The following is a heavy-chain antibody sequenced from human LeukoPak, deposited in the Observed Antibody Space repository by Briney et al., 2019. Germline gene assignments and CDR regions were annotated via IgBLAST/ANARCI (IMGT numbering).Heavy chain of an antibody. CDR1: GFTFSSYS. J-gene: IGHJ4*02. CDR3: ARDYGWSFAN. D-gene: IGHD3-10*01. Sequence: GGSLRLSCAASGFTFSSYSMNWIRQAPGKGLEWVSSISSSTSYIYYADSVKGRFTISKDNTKNLLYLQMNSLRVEDTAVYYCARDYGWSFANWGQGTLVTVSS. CDR2: ISSSTSYI. V-gene: IGHV3-21*04.